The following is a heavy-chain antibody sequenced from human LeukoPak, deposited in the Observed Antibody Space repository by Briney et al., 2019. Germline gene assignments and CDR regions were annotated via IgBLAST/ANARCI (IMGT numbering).Heavy chain of an antibody. D-gene: IGHD3-16*01. V-gene: IGHV3-53*01. J-gene: IGHJ6*02. CDR2: IYSGGST. CDR3: ARDRAVGDYYYYGMDV. Sequence: GGSLRLSCAASGFTVSSNYMSWVRQAPGKGLEWASVIYSGGSTYYADSVKGRFTISRDNSKNTLYLQMNSLRAEDTAVYYCARDRAVGDYYYYGMDVWGQGTTVTVSS. CDR1: GFTVSSNY.